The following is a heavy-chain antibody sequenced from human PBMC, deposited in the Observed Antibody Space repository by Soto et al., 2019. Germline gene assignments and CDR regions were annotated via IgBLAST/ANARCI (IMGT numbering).Heavy chain of an antibody. CDR3: ARVKTRGYSGYDYWFDP. Sequence: QVQLQESGPGLVKPSETLSLTCTVSGGSISSYYWSWIRQPAGKGLEWIGRIYTSGSTNYNPSLKSRLTMSVDTSKNQFSLKLSSVTAADTAVYYCARVKTRGYSGYDYWFDPWGQGTLVTVSS. CDR1: GGSISSYY. V-gene: IGHV4-4*07. D-gene: IGHD5-12*01. CDR2: IYTSGST. J-gene: IGHJ5*02.